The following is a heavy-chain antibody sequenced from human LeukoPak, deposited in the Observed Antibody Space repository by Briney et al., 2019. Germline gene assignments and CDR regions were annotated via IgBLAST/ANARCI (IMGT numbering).Heavy chain of an antibody. J-gene: IGHJ5*02. CDR1: GGSFSGYY. CDR2: INHSGST. Sequence: ETLSLTCAVYGGSFSGYYWSWIRQPPGKGLEWIGEINHSGSTNYNPSLKSRVTISVDTSKNQFSLKLSSVTAADTAVYYCARVKVELRYFDWLLSSYWFDPWGQGTLVTVSS. V-gene: IGHV4-34*01. CDR3: ARVKVELRYFDWLLSSYWFDP. D-gene: IGHD3-9*01.